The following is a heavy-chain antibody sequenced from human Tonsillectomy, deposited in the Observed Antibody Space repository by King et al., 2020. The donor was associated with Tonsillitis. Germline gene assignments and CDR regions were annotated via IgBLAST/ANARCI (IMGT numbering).Heavy chain of an antibody. CDR3: AKVMVRGVILRYFDY. V-gene: IGHV3-23*03. CDR2: IYSGGSST. D-gene: IGHD3-10*01. CDR1: GFTFSSYA. Sequence: VQLVESGGGLVQPGGSLRLSCAASGFTFSSYAMSWVRQAPGKGLEWVSVIYSGGSSTYYADSVKGWFTISRDNSKNTLYLQMNSLRAEDTAVYYCAKVMVRGVILRYFDYWGQGTLVTVSS. J-gene: IGHJ4*02.